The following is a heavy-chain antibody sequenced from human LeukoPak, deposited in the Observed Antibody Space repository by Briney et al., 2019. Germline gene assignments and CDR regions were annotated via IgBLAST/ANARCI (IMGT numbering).Heavy chain of an antibody. CDR2: INHSGCT. Sequence: ESLSLTCAFYVGFFRRYYWSWVRQPPGKEREGMGEINHSGCTKYNPSLHGRVTISVDTSKNQFSLKLRSVTAADTAVYYCARDPADTAMSKASYNWFDPWGQGTLVTVSS. CDR1: VGFFRRYY. J-gene: IGHJ5*02. CDR3: ARDPADTAMSKASYNWFDP. V-gene: IGHV4-34*01. D-gene: IGHD5-18*01.